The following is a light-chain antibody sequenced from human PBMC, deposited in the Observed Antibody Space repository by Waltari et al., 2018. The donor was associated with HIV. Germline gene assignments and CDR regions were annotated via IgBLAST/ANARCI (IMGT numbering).Light chain of an antibody. Sequence: EIVLTQSPATLSMSPGVRATLSCRASHSVSSYLAWYQQKPGQAPRLLIYDASNRATGIPARCSGSGCGTDFTLTISSLEPEEFEVYYCQQRSNWPPLTFGGGTKVEIK. J-gene: IGKJ4*01. CDR1: HSVSSY. V-gene: IGKV3-11*01. CDR3: QQRSNWPPLT. CDR2: DAS.